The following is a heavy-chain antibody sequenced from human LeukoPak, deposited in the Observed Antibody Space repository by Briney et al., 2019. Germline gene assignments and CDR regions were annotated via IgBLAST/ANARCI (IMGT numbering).Heavy chain of an antibody. V-gene: IGHV4-38-2*02. CDR2: IYHSGST. D-gene: IGHD1-1*01. J-gene: IGHJ4*02. CDR3: ARETGTTRFDY. Sequence: SETLSLTCAVSGYSISSGYYWGWIRQPPGKGLEWIGSIYHSGSTYYNPSLKSRVTISVDTSKNQFSLKLSSVTAADTAVYYCARETGTTRFDYWGQGTLVTVSS. CDR1: GYSISSGYY.